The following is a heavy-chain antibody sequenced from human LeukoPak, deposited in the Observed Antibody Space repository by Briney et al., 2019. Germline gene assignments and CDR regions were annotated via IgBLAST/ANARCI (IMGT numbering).Heavy chain of an antibody. J-gene: IGHJ5*02. V-gene: IGHV1-18*01. CDR1: GYTFTSYG. D-gene: IGHD6-19*01. CDR2: ISAYNGNT. Sequence: ASVKVSCKASGYTFTSYGISWVRQAPGQGLEWMGWISAYNGNTNYAQKLQGRVTMTTDTSTSTAYMELRSLRSDDTAVYYCARVLTFSHSSDSSGWYTNWFDPWGQGTLVTVSS. CDR3: ARVLTFSHSSDSSGWYTNWFDP.